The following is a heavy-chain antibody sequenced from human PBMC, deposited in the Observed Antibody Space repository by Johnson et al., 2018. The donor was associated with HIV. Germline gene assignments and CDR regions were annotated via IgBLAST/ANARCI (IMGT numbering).Heavy chain of an antibody. CDR2: IKSDGSYT. D-gene: IGHD1-26*01. CDR3: ARVMYGGSSKSAAFDI. Sequence: VQLVESGGGVVRPGGSLRLSCEVSGFTFSSYAMHWVRQAPGKGLVWVSHIKSDGSYTNYPGSVKGRFTISRENAKNSLYLQMNSLRAGDTAVYYCARVMYGGSSKSAAFDIWGQGTMVTVSS. J-gene: IGHJ3*02. V-gene: IGHV3-13*01. CDR1: GFTFSSYA.